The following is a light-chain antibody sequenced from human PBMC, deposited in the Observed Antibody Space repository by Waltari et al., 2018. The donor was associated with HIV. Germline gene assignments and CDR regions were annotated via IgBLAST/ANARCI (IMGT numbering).Light chain of an antibody. V-gene: IGKV3-15*01. Sequence: EIVMTQSPATLSVSPGERATLSCRASQSVSSNLAWYQQTPGQAPRLLIYGASTRATGIPARFSGSGSGTEFTLTISSLQSEDFAVYYCQQYNNWPPGRYTFGQGTKLEIK. CDR3: QQYNNWPPGRYT. CDR2: GAS. CDR1: QSVSSN. J-gene: IGKJ2*01.